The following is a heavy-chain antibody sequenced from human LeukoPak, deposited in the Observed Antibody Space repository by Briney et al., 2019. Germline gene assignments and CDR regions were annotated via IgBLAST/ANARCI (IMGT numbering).Heavy chain of an antibody. CDR2: IYYSRST. Sequence: SETLSLTCTVSGGSISSYYWSWIRQPPGKGLEWIGYIYYSRSTNYNPSLKSRVTISVDTSKNQFSLKLSSVTAADTAVYYCARVRSSGWIEYFQHWGQGTLVTVSS. CDR1: GGSISSYY. J-gene: IGHJ1*01. CDR3: ARVRSSGWIEYFQH. D-gene: IGHD6-19*01. V-gene: IGHV4-59*01.